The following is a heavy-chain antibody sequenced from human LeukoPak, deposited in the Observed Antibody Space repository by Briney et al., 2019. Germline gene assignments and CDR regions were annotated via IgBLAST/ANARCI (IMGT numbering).Heavy chain of an antibody. CDR2: ITGSGGST. Sequence: GGSLRLSCAAPGFTFSSYMMNWVRQAPGKGPEWVSGITGSGGSTYYADSVKSRFTISRDNSKNTLYLQMNSLRAEDTAVYFCAKVTVGSSLDMNFDYWGQGALVTVSS. J-gene: IGHJ4*02. D-gene: IGHD2-2*03. CDR1: GFTFSSYM. V-gene: IGHV3-23*01. CDR3: AKVTVGSSLDMNFDY.